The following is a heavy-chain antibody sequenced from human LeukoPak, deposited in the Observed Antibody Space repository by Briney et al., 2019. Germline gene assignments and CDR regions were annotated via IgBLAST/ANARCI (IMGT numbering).Heavy chain of an antibody. CDR1: GGSIGSYY. V-gene: IGHV4-59*08. CDR3: ARLQYYYGVDV. CDR2: IYYTGDT. Sequence: SSETLSLTCTVSGGSIGSYYWSWIRQPPGKGLEWIGYIYYTGDTNYNPSLKSRVSISVDTSKNQFSLKLTSVTAADTAVYYCARLQYYYGVDVWGQGTTVTVSS. J-gene: IGHJ6*02.